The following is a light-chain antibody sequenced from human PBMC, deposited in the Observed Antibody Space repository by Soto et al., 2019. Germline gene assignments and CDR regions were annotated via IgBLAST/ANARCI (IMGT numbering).Light chain of an antibody. CDR2: GAS. Sequence: EIVMTQSPATLSVSPGERATLSCRASQSVSSTLAWYQQKPGQAPRLLIYGASTRATGIPARFSGSGSGTEFTLTIRSLKYEDFDVYYCQQYIYWPWTFGQGTKV. J-gene: IGKJ1*01. V-gene: IGKV3-15*01. CDR1: QSVSST. CDR3: QQYIYWPWT.